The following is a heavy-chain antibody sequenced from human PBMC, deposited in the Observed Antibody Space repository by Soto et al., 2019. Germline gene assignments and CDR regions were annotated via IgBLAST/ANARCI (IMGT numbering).Heavy chain of an antibody. CDR1: EGSLINFY. V-gene: IGHV4-59*08. CDR2: IYYAGST. D-gene: IGHD3-22*01. CDR3: ARIGGYYQGLDF. Sequence: LEPLSLPCTVSEGSLINFYCSWTSQPPGKGLEWIGYIYYAGSTTYSPSLKSRVTISLDTSKNQFSLKLDSVTAADTAVYYCARIGGYYQGLDFWGQGTLVTVSS. J-gene: IGHJ4*02.